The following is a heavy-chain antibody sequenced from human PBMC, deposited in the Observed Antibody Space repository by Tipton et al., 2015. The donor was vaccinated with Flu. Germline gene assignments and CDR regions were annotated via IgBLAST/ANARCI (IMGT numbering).Heavy chain of an antibody. CDR2: IKQDGSEK. CDR1: GFTFSDYW. Sequence: SLRLSCAAAGFTFSDYWMSWVRQAPGEGLEWVANIKQDGSEKYYVGSVKGRFTISRDNAKNSLYLQMNSLRAEDTAVYYCARQLGGGDCYWGQGTLVTVSS. D-gene: IGHD2-21*01. J-gene: IGHJ4*02. CDR3: ARQLGGGDCY. V-gene: IGHV3-7*03.